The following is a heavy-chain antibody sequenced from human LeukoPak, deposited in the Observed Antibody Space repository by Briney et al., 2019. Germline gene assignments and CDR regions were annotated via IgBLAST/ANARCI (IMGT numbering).Heavy chain of an antibody. D-gene: IGHD6-6*01. V-gene: IGHV1-2*02. Sequence: GASVKVSCKASGYTFTGYYMHWVRQAPGQGLEWMGWINPNSGGTNYAQKFQGRVTMTRDTSISTAYMELSSLRSEDTAVYYCAREFKGSSSPFDYWGQGTLVTVSS. CDR1: GYTFTGYY. CDR2: INPNSGGT. CDR3: AREFKGSSSPFDY. J-gene: IGHJ4*02.